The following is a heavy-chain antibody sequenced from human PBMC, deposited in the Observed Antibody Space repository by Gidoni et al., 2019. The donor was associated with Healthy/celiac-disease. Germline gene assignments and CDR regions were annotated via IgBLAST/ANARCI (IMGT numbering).Heavy chain of an antibody. V-gene: IGHV3-33*01. J-gene: IGHJ3*02. CDR1: GSTFSSYG. Sequence: QVQLVESGGGVVQSGRSLSLSCAASGSTFSSYGMHWVRQAPGKGLEWVAVIWYDGSNKYYADSVKGRFTISRDNSKNTLYLQMNSLRAEDTAVYYCARGNDILTDAFDIWGQGTMVTVSS. D-gene: IGHD3-9*01. CDR3: ARGNDILTDAFDI. CDR2: IWYDGSNK.